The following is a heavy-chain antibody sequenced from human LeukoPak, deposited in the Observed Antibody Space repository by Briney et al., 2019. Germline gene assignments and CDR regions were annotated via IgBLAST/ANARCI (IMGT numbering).Heavy chain of an antibody. CDR3: ARERSAYSSGWYSAFDI. D-gene: IGHD6-19*01. Sequence: GASVKVSCKASGYTFTSYDINWVRQAPGQGLEWMGGIIPIFGTANYAQKFQGRVTITTDESTSTAYMELSSLRSEDTAVYYCARERSAYSSGWYSAFDIWGQGTMVTVSS. CDR1: GYTFTSYD. CDR2: IIPIFGTA. J-gene: IGHJ3*02. V-gene: IGHV1-69*05.